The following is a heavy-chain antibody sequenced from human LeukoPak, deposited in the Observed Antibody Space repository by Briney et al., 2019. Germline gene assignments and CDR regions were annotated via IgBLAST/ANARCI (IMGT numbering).Heavy chain of an antibody. CDR3: ARDRTHYYDSSGNLDY. CDR2: FDPEDGET. V-gene: IGHV1-24*01. CDR1: GYTLTELS. Sequence: ASVKVSCKVSGYTLTELSMHWVRQAPGKGLEWMGGFDPEDGETIYAQKFQGRVTMTEDTSTDTAYMELSSLRSEDTAVYYCARDRTHYYDSSGNLDYWGQGTLVTVSS. D-gene: IGHD3-22*01. J-gene: IGHJ4*02.